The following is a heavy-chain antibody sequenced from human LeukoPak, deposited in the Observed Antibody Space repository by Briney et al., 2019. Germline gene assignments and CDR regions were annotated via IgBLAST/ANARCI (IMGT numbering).Heavy chain of an antibody. CDR1: GFTFSTYA. CDR3: ARVGARLGAFDI. D-gene: IGHD6-25*01. CDR2: INSDGSTT. Sequence: HAGGSFRLSCAASGFTFSTYAMHWVRHAPGKGLVWVSRINSDGSTTSYADSVKGRFTISRDNAKNTLCLQMNSLRAEDTAVYYCARVGARLGAFDIWGQGTMVTVSS. V-gene: IGHV3-74*01. J-gene: IGHJ3*02.